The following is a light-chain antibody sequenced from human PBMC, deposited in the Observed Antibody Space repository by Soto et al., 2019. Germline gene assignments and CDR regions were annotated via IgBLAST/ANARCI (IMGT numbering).Light chain of an antibody. CDR1: QGISHY. V-gene: IGKV1-27*01. CDR3: QKSNSAPWT. Sequence: DIQMTQSPSSLSASVGDRVTITCRASQGISHYLAWYQQKPGKVPKLLIYAASTLQSGVPSRFSGSGSGTDFTLTISSLQPEAVANYYCQKSNSAPWTFGQGTKVEI. CDR2: AAS. J-gene: IGKJ1*01.